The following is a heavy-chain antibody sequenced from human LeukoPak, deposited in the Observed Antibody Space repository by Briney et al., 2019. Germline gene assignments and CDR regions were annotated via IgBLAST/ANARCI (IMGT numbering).Heavy chain of an antibody. CDR1: GFTFSSYA. CDR2: ISYDGSNK. V-gene: IGHV3-30*04. J-gene: IGHJ4*02. Sequence: GGSLRLSCAASGFTFSSYAMHWVRQAPGKGLEGAAVISYDGSNKYYADSVKGRFTISRDNSKNTLYLQMNRLRSDDTAVYYCARARPGATYPPNIFDYWGQGTLVTVSS. CDR3: ARARPGATYPPNIFDY. D-gene: IGHD5-12*01.